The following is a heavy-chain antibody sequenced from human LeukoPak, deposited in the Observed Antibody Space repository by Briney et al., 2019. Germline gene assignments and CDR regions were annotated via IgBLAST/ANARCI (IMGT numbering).Heavy chain of an antibody. J-gene: IGHJ4*02. D-gene: IGHD3-16*02. CDR3: ARAHVWGSYRSDFDY. CDR1: GFTFSSYS. Sequence: GGSLRLSCAASGFTFSSYSMNWIRQAPGKGLEWVSSISSSSSYIYYADSVKGRFTISRDNAKNSLYLQMNSLRAEDTAVYYCARAHVWGSYRSDFDYWGQGTLVTVSS. CDR2: ISSSSSYI. V-gene: IGHV3-21*01.